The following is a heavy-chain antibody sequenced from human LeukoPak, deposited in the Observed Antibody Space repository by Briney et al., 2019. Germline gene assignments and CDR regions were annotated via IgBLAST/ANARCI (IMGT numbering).Heavy chain of an antibody. CDR1: GGTFSSYA. D-gene: IGHD5-18*01. V-gene: IGHV7-4-1*02. CDR3: ARDTAMVTGAFDY. J-gene: IGHJ4*02. Sequence: ASVKVSCKASGGTFSSYAISWVRQAPGQGLEWMGWINTNTGNPTYAQGFTGRFVFSLDTSVSTAYLQISSLKAEDTAVYYCARDTAMVTGAFDYWGQGTLVTVSS. CDR2: INTNTGNP.